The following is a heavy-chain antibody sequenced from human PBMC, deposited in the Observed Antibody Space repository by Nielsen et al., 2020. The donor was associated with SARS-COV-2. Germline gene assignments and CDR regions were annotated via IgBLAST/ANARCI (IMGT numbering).Heavy chain of an antibody. CDR2: IGDDGTGI. CDR3: AKARAGRYPQSRILDN. Sequence: GESLKISCAASGFMFSTYAMSWVRQAPGKGLEWVSVIGDDGTGINYANSVKGRFTISRDNSKNTLYLQMNSLRAEDTAVYYCAKARAGRYPQSRILDNWAQGTLVTVSA. D-gene: IGHD2-21*01. J-gene: IGHJ4*02. V-gene: IGHV3-23*01. CDR1: GFMFSTYA.